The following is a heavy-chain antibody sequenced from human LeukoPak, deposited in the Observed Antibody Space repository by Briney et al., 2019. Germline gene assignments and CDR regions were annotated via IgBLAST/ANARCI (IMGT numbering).Heavy chain of an antibody. CDR2: ISRDGSGT. CDR1: GFTFSGAA. D-gene: IGHD3-10*01. Sequence: GRSLRLSCAASGFTFSGAAIHWVRQAPDKGLEWVSVISRDGSGTYYADSVKGRFTISRDNSKNTVYLQMNSLEPDDTAVYYCARDAFYSSGTYFDYWGQGTLVTVSS. J-gene: IGHJ4*02. CDR3: ARDAFYSSGTYFDY. V-gene: IGHV3-30*04.